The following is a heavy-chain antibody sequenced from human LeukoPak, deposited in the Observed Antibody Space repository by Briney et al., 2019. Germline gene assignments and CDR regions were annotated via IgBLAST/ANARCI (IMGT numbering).Heavy chain of an antibody. CDR1: GYSISSGYY. J-gene: IGHJ6*02. Sequence: SETLSLTCTVSGYSISSGYYWGWIRQPPRKGLEWIGSIYHSGSTYYNPSLKSRVTISVDTSKNQFSLKLSSVTAADTAVYYCARDGYDSSGSAVYYYGMDVWGQGTTVTVSS. D-gene: IGHD3-22*01. V-gene: IGHV4-38-2*02. CDR3: ARDGYDSSGSAVYYYGMDV. CDR2: IYHSGST.